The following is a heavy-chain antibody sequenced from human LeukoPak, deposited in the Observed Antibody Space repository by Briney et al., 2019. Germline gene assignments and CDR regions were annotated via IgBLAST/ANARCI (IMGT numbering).Heavy chain of an antibody. CDR1: GYTFTSYD. V-gene: IGHV1-8*03. CDR3: ARGNIVVVPAAIGIGRIDAFDI. J-gene: IGHJ3*02. CDR2: MNPNSGNT. Sequence: GASVKVSCKASGYTFTSYDINWVRQATGQGLEWMGWMNPNSGNTGYTQKFQGRVTITRNTSISTAYMELSSLRSEDTAVYYCARGNIVVVPAAIGIGRIDAFDIWGQGTMVTVSS. D-gene: IGHD2-2*01.